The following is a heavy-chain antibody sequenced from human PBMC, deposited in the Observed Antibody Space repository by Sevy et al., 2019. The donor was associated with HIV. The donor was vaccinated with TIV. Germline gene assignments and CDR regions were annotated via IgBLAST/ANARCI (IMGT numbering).Heavy chain of an antibody. CDR1: GFTFSNAW. CDR3: TTGPFGGSYSSSSGVFTMDV. Sequence: GGSLRLSCAASGFTFSNAWMSWVRQAPGKGLEWVGRIKSKTDGGTTDYAAPVKGRFTISRDDSKNTLYLQMNSLKTEDTAVYYCTTGPFGGSYSSSSGVFTMDVWGQGTTVTVSS. V-gene: IGHV3-15*01. CDR2: IKSKTDGGTT. J-gene: IGHJ6*02. D-gene: IGHD6-6*01.